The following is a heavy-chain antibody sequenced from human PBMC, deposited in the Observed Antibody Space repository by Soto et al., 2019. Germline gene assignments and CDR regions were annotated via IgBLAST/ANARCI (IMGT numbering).Heavy chain of an antibody. D-gene: IGHD5-18*01. CDR3: ARGRYSYGPWFDY. V-gene: IGHV1-69*13. J-gene: IGHJ4*02. Sequence: SVKVSCKASGGTFSSYAISWVRQAPGQGLEWMGGIIPIFGTANYAQKFQGRVTITADESTSTAYMELSSLRSEDTAVYYCARGRYSYGPWFDYWGQGTLVTVSS. CDR2: IIPIFGTA. CDR1: GGTFSSYA.